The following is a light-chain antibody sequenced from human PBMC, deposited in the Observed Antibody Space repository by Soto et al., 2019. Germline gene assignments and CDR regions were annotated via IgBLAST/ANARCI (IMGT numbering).Light chain of an antibody. V-gene: IGLV2-14*01. CDR1: RSDVGGYNY. CDR2: DVS. CDR3: SSYTSSSSVL. Sequence: QSALTQPASVSGSPGQSITISCTGTRSDVGGYNYVSWYQQHPGKAPKLMIYDVSYRPSGVSDRFSGSKSGNTASLTISGLQAEDEADYYCSSYTSSSSVLFGGGTQLTVL. J-gene: IGLJ2*01.